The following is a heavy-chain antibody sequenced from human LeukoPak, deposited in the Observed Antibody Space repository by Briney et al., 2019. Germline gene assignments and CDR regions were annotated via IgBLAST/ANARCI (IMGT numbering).Heavy chain of an antibody. D-gene: IGHD2-21*02. CDR2: ISGSGGST. J-gene: IGHJ4*02. Sequence: GGSLRLSCAASGFTFSSYAMSWVRQAPGKGLEWVSAISGSGGSTYYADSVKGRFTISRDNSKNTLYLQMNSLRAEDTAVYHCAKGGCGGDCYSPGYWGQGTLVTVSS. V-gene: IGHV3-23*01. CDR1: GFTFSSYA. CDR3: AKGGCGGDCYSPGY.